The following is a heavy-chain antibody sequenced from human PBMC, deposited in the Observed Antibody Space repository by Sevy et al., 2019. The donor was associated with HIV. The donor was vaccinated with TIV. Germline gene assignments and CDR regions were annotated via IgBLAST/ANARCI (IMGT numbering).Heavy chain of an antibody. V-gene: IGHV4-38-2*01. J-gene: IGHJ4*02. CDR3: ARGGYTYGKGYFDY. Sequence: SETLSLTCGVSGYSISSGYYWGWIRQPPGKGLEWIGSIYHSGSTYSNPSLKSRVTISVDTSKNQFSLKLSSVTAADTAVYYCARGGYTYGKGYFDYWGQGTLATVSS. CDR1: GYSISSGYY. CDR2: IYHSGST. D-gene: IGHD5-18*01.